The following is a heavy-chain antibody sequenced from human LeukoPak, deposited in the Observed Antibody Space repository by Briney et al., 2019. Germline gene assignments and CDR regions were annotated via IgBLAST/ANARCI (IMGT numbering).Heavy chain of an antibody. D-gene: IGHD1-7*01. CDR1: GFTFSDHY. CDR2: SRSKAYTYST. CDR3: ATGTTYYYYYYYMDV. J-gene: IGHJ6*03. V-gene: IGHV3-72*01. Sequence: QPGGSLRLSCAASGFTFSDHYMDWVRQAPGKGLEWVARSRSKAYTYSTEYAASVKGRFTISRDDSKNSLYLQMNSLRAEDTAVYYCATGTTYYYYYYYMDVWGKGTTVTVSS.